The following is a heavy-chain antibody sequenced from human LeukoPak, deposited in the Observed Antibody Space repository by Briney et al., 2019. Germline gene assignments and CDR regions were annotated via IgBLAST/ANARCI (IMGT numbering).Heavy chain of an antibody. CDR3: AENPIFPPPPLAAFDI. CDR1: GLTVSSNC. V-gene: IGHV3-53*01. Sequence: PGGSLRLSCAASGLTVSSNCMSWVRQAPGKGLEWVSFIYSGGSTYYADSVKGRFSISRDNAKKSLYLQMNSLRAEDTAVYYCAENPIFPPPPLAAFDIWGQGTLVTVSS. D-gene: IGHD3-3*02. J-gene: IGHJ3*02. CDR2: IYSGGST.